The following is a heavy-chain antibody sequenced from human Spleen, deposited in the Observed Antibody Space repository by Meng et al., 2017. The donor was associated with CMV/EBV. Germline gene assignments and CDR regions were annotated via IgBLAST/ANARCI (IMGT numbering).Heavy chain of an antibody. CDR2: ISVSGTTI. J-gene: IGHJ4*01. CDR3: AKDGGVASYYYSSEHYYFDH. V-gene: IGHV3-48*03. CDR1: GFTFSSCE. D-gene: IGHD3-10*01. Sequence: GESLKISCAASGFTFSSCEMNWVRQAPGKGLEWVSYISVSGTTIYYADSVKGRFTISRDNSKNTLYLQMNSLRAEDTAIYYCAKDGGVASYYYSSEHYYFDHWGHGTLVTVSS.